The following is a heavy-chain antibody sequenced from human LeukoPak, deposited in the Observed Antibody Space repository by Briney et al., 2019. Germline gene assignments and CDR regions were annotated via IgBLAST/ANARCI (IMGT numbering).Heavy chain of an antibody. CDR3: ARGQLCDY. V-gene: IGHV4-34*01. J-gene: IGHJ4*02. Sequence: SETLSLTCAVYGGSFSGYYWIWIRQPPGKGLEWIGEINHSGSTNYNPSLKSRVTISVDTSKNQFSLKLSSVTAADTAVYYCARGQLCDYWGQGTLVTVSS. D-gene: IGHD5-18*01. CDR1: GGSFSGYY. CDR2: INHSGST.